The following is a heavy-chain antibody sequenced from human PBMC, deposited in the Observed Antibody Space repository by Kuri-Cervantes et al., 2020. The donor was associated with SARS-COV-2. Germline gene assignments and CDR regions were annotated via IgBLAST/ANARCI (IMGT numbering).Heavy chain of an antibody. J-gene: IGHJ6*02. CDR2: IYYSGST. V-gene: IGHV4-59*01. CDR1: GGSISSYY. Sequence: SETLSLTCTVSGGSISSYYWSWIRQPPGKGLEWIGYIYYSGSTNYNPSLKSRVTISVDTSKNQFSLKLSSVTAADTAVYYSASSLVPYYYGMDVWGQGTTVTVSS. CDR3: ASSLVPYYYGMDV. D-gene: IGHD2-8*01.